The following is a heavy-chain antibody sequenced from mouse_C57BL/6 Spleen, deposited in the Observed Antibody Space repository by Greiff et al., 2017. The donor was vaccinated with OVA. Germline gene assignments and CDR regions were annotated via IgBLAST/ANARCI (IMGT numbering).Heavy chain of an antibody. D-gene: IGHD1-1*01. CDR3: ASSYYYGSSWDWYFDV. J-gene: IGHJ1*03. CDR1: GFTFSDYG. V-gene: IGHV5-17*01. CDR2: ISSGSSTI. Sequence: EVQVVESGGGLVKPGGSLKLSCAASGFTFSDYGMHWVRQAPEKGLEWVAYISSGSSTIYYADTVKGRFTISRDNAKNTLFLQMTSLRSEDTAMYYCASSYYYGSSWDWYFDVWGTGTTVTVSS.